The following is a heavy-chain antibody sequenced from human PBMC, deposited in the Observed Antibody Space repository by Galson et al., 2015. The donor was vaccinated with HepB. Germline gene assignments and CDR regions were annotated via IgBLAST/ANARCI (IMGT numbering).Heavy chain of an antibody. CDR3: AREDAIAVASTYYYYGMDV. CDR2: ITSSITYI. D-gene: IGHD6-19*01. Sequence: SLRLSCAASGFSFSSYSMNWVRQAPGKGLEWVSSITSSITYIYYADSVKGRFTISRDNAKNSLYLQMNSLRAEDTAVYYCAREDAIAVASTYYYYGMDVWGQGTTVTVSS. V-gene: IGHV3-21*01. J-gene: IGHJ6*02. CDR1: GFSFSSYS.